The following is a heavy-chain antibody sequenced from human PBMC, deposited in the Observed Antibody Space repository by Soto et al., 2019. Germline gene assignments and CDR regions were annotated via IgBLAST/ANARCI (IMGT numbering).Heavy chain of an antibody. Sequence: PGGSLRLSCAASRFTFSSYGMHWVRQAPGKGLQWVAVISYDEINKYYAGSVKGRFTISRDNSKNTMYLQMNSLRAEDTAVYYCAKSVYNWNDGFFDYWGQGTLVTVSS. CDR2: ISYDEINK. CDR1: RFTFSSYG. D-gene: IGHD1-1*01. J-gene: IGHJ4*02. V-gene: IGHV3-30*18. CDR3: AKSVYNWNDGFFDY.